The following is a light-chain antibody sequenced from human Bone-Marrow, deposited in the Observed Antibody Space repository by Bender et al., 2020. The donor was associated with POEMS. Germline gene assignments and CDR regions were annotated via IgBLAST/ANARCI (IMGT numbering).Light chain of an antibody. CDR2: DVS. Sequence: QSALTQPRSVSGSPGQSVTISRTGTSSDVGAHNHVSWYQQHPGKAPKLLIYDVSQWPSGIPDRFSGSKSGNTASLTISGLQAENEADYYCCSFVGRNTMVFGGGTKLTVL. V-gene: IGLV2-11*01. CDR3: CSFVGRNTMV. CDR1: SSDVGAHNH. J-gene: IGLJ2*01.